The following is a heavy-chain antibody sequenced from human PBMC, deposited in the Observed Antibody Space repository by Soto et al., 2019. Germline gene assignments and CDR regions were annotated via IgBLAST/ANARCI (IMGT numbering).Heavy chain of an antibody. V-gene: IGHV4-4*02. CDR1: GGSISSSNW. D-gene: IGHD3-10*01. CDR2: IYHSGST. CDR3: ASSGKKTGPDFDY. Sequence: QVQLQESGPGLVKPSGTLSLTCAVSGGSISSSNWWSWVRQPPGKGLEWIGEIYHSGSTNYNPSLKSRVTISLDKSNHQFSLKLSSVTAADTAVYYWASSGKKTGPDFDYWGQGTLVTVSS. J-gene: IGHJ4*02.